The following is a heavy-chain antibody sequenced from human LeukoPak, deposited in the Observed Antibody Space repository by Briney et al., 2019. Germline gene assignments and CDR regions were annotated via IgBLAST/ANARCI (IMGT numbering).Heavy chain of an antibody. D-gene: IGHD3-22*01. CDR2: IYYSGST. Sequence: SETLSLTCTVSGGSISSYYWSWIRQPPGKGLEWIGYIYYSGSTNYNPSLKSRVTISVDTSKNQFSLKLSSVTAADTAVYYSASYYYDSSAYYEPFDYWGQGTLVTVSS. CDR3: ASYYYDSSAYYEPFDY. J-gene: IGHJ4*02. V-gene: IGHV4-59*08. CDR1: GGSISSYY.